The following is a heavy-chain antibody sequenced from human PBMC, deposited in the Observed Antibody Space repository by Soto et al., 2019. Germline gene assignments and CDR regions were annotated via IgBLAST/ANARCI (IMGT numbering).Heavy chain of an antibody. CDR1: GFTFSSYA. CDR2: ISYDGSNK. D-gene: IGHD5-18*01. Sequence: QVQLVESGGGVVQPGRSLRLSCAASGFTFSSYAIHWVRQAPGKGLEWVVVISYDGSNKYYADSVKGRFTISRDNSKNTLYMQMNSQRAEDTAVYYCAKDTGDTAMGPTPTFGMDVWGQGTTVTVS. V-gene: IGHV3-30-3*01. J-gene: IGHJ6*02. CDR3: AKDTGDTAMGPTPTFGMDV.